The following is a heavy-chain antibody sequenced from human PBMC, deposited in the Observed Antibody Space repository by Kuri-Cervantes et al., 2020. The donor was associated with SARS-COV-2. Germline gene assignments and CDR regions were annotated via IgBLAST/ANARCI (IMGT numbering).Heavy chain of an antibody. CDR3: ARQSSIAARFDFRFDWYFDL. CDR1: GYSFTSYW. Sequence: GGSLRLSCKGSGYSFTSYWISWVRQMPGKGLEWMGRIDPSDSYTNYSPSFQGHVTISADKSISTAYLQWSSLKASDTAMYYCARQSSIAARFDFRFDWYFDLWGRGTLVTVSS. D-gene: IGHD6-6*01. V-gene: IGHV5-10-1*01. CDR2: IDPSDSYT. J-gene: IGHJ2*01.